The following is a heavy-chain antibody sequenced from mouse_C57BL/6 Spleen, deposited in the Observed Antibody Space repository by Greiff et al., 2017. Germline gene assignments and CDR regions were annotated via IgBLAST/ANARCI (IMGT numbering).Heavy chain of an antibody. J-gene: IGHJ4*01. D-gene: IGHD3-2*02. V-gene: IGHV1-80*01. Sequence: VQVVESGAELVKPGASVKISCKASGYAFSSYWMNWVKQRPGTGLEWIGQIYPGDGDTNYNGKFKGKATLTADKSSSTAYMQLSSLTSEDSAVYFCARRSSGYVRGAMDYWGQGTSVTVSS. CDR2: IYPGDGDT. CDR3: ARRSSGYVRGAMDY. CDR1: GYAFSSYW.